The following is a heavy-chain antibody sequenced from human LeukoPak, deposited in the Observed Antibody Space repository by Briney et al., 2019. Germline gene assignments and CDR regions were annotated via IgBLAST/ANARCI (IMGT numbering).Heavy chain of an antibody. CDR2: INPNSGGT. D-gene: IGHD6-13*01. J-gene: IGHJ4*02. CDR3: ARDQAAAGYLTSGENFGY. V-gene: IGHV1-2*02. CDR1: GYTFTGYY. Sequence: ASVKVSCKASGYTFTGYYMHWVRQAPGQGLEWMGWINPNSGGTNYAQNFQGRVTMTRDTSISTAYMELSRLRSDDTAVYYCARDQAAAGYLTSGENFGYWGQGTLVTVSS.